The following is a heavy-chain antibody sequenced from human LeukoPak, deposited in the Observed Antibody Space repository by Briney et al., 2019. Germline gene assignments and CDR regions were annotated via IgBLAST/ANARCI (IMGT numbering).Heavy chain of an antibody. CDR1: GYPFRDNA. CDR2: IWGDASKI. V-gene: IGHV3-33*01. J-gene: IGHJ6*02. CDR3: VRGHYFGMDV. Sequence: PGGSLRLSCAASGYPFRDNAMHWVRQAPGKGLDWVAAIWGDASKIYYADSVKGRFTISRDNSKNTLSLQMDSLRVADTALYYCVRGHYFGMDVWGQGTTVTVSS.